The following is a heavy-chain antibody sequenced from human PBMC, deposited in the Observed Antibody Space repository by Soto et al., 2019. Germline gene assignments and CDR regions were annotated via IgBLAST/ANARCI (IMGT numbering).Heavy chain of an antibody. D-gene: IGHD6-19*01. CDR3: ARRLYSSGWSVDY. V-gene: IGHV3-11*06. CDR1: GFTFSDYY. Sequence: PGGSLRPSCAASGFTFSDYYMSWIRQAPGKGLEWVSYLSSSSSYTNYADSVKGRFTISRDNAKNSLYLQMNSLRAEDTAVYYCARRLYSSGWSVDYWGQGTLVTVSS. CDR2: LSSSSSYT. J-gene: IGHJ4*02.